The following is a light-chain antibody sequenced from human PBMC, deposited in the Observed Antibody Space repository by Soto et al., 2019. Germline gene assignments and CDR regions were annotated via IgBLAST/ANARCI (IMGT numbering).Light chain of an antibody. J-gene: IGKJ1*01. Sequence: IKMIQFPSTLSESVGTRVPTTCRASRSSSRWLAWYQQKPGKAPKPLIFDASSLETGVPSRFSGSASGTDFTLTISSLQPDDFATYYCQQYNSYWTFGQGTKVDIK. V-gene: IGKV1-5*01. CDR1: RSSSRW. CDR3: QQYNSYWT. CDR2: DAS.